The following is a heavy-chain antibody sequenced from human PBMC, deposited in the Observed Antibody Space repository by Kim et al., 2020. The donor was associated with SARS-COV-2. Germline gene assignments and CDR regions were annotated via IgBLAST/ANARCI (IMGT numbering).Heavy chain of an antibody. CDR3: ARTVLLWFGESTQNWFDP. D-gene: IGHD3-10*01. Sequence: SETLSLTCTVSGGSISSYYWSWIRQPPGKGLEWIGYIYYSGSTNYNPSLKSRVTISVDTSKNQFSLKLSSVTAADTAVYYCARTVLLWFGESTQNWFDPWGQGTLVTVSS. V-gene: IGHV4-59*01. CDR1: GGSISSYY. CDR2: IYYSGST. J-gene: IGHJ5*02.